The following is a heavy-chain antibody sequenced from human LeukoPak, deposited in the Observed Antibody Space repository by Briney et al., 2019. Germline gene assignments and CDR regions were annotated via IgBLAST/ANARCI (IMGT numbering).Heavy chain of an antibody. CDR3: AVPRIGNYYGMDV. J-gene: IGHJ6*02. D-gene: IGHD3-10*01. V-gene: IGHV3-48*04. Sequence: GGSLRLSCTASGFTFSGYSMNWVRQAPGKGLEWISYIRSSGSTIYYADSMKGRFTISRDNAKNSLYLQMNSLRAEDTAVYYCAVPRIGNYYGMDVWGQGTTVTVSS. CDR2: IRSSGSTI. CDR1: GFTFSGYS.